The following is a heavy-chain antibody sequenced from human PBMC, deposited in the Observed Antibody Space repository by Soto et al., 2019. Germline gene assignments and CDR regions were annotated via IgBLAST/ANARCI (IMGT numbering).Heavy chain of an antibody. J-gene: IGHJ5*02. CDR3: AKNQGVELVPLATVDWFDP. CDR2: ISGSGFKK. CDR1: GFIFENFG. Sequence: GGSLRLSCAASGFIFENFGMSWVRQAPGKGLEWISSISGSGFKKYYADSVKGRCTISRDNSKSTVYLELSNLSAEDTAVYHCAKNQGVELVPLATVDWFDPWGQGSVVTVSS. V-gene: IGHV3-23*01. D-gene: IGHD1-26*01.